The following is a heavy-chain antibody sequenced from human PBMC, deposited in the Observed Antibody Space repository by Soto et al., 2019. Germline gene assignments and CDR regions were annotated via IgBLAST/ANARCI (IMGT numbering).Heavy chain of an antibody. CDR3: TRAEGPPRLTVSSFPDYYYGMDV. CDR1: GFTFGDYA. CDR2: IRSKAYGGTT. J-gene: IGHJ6*02. V-gene: IGHV3-49*03. D-gene: IGHD6-13*01. Sequence: GGSLRLSCTASGFTFGDYAMSWFRQAPGKGLEWVGFIRSKAYGGTTEYAASVKSRFTISRDDSKSIAYLQMNSLKTEDTAVYYCTRAEGPPRLTVSSFPDYYYGMDVWGQGTTVTVSS.